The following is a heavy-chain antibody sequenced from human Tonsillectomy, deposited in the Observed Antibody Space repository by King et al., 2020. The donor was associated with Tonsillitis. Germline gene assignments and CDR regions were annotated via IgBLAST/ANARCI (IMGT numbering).Heavy chain of an antibody. CDR3: AREDNYYFDY. D-gene: IGHD1-1*01. Sequence: VQLQESGPGLVKPSETLSLTCTVSGGSISRYYWSWIRQPPGKGLEWIWDIYYSGSTNYNPSLKSRVTISVDTSKNQFSLKLSSVTAADTAVYYCAREDNYYFDYWGQGTLVTVSS. CDR2: IYYSGST. V-gene: IGHV4-59*01. CDR1: GGSISRYY. J-gene: IGHJ4*02.